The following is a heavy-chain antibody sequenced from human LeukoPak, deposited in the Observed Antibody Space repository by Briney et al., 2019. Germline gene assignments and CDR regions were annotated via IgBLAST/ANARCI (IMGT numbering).Heavy chain of an antibody. V-gene: IGHV3-30*04. J-gene: IGHJ4*02. CDR1: GFIFTNYG. CDR3: ARSPYSNYPTSDY. D-gene: IGHD4-11*01. Sequence: GGSLRLSCAASGFIFTNYGMHWARQTPGKGLDWVAVISTDGRDKFYADSVKGRFTISRDNSKNTLFLQMNSLRAEDTALYYCARSPYSNYPTSDYWGQGTLVTVSS. CDR2: ISTDGRDK.